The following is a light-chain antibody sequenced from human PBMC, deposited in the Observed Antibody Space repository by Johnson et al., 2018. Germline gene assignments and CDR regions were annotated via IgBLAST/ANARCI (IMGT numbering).Light chain of an antibody. Sequence: QSVLTQPPSVSAAPGQKVTISCSGSSSNIGNNYVSWYQQLPGTAPKLLIYENNKRPSWIPDRFSGSKSGTSATLGITGLQTGDEADYYCGTWDSSLSAGNFCGTGTKVTVL. CDR3: GTWDSSLSAGNF. CDR1: SSNIGNNY. J-gene: IGLJ1*01. CDR2: ENN. V-gene: IGLV1-51*02.